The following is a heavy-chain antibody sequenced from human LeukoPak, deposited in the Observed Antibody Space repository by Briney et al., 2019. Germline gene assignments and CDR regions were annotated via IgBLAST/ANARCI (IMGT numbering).Heavy chain of an antibody. CDR1: GFTFSTYS. V-gene: IGHV3-64D*06. D-gene: IGHD6-13*01. J-gene: IGHJ4*02. Sequence: GGSLRLSCSAYGFTFSTYSMHWDRQAPGKGLEYVSTISSNGGSTYYADSVKGRFTISRDNSKNTLYLQMSSLRAEDTAVYYCVKDRVPGYISSWYRPPFDYWGQGTLVTVSS. CDR2: ISSNGGST. CDR3: VKDRVPGYISSWYRPPFDY.